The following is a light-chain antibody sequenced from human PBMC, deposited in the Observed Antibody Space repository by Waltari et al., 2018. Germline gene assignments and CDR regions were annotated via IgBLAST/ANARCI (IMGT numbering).Light chain of an antibody. CDR2: INSDGSH. V-gene: IGLV4-69*01. J-gene: IGLJ3*02. CDR1: SGHSTNI. Sequence: QLVLTQSPSASASLGASVKLTCTLSSGHSTNIIAWLKQQPEKGPRYLMNINSDGSHNKGVGIPDRFSGSSSGAERYLTISSLQSEDEADYYCQTGGHGTWVFGGGTRLTVL. CDR3: QTGGHGTWV.